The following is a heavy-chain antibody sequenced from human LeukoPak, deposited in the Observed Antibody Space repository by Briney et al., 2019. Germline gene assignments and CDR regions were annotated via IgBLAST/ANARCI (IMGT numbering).Heavy chain of an antibody. CDR2: IYSGGST. D-gene: IGHD1-26*01. CDR1: GFTFSSYG. Sequence: PGGPLRLPCAASGFTFSSYGMHWVRQAPGKGLEWVSVIYSGGSTYYADSVKGRFTISRDNSKNTLYLQMNSLRAEDTAVYYCARDPVGAIGYGMDVWGQGTTVTVSS. CDR3: ARDPVGAIGYGMDV. J-gene: IGHJ6*02. V-gene: IGHV3-66*01.